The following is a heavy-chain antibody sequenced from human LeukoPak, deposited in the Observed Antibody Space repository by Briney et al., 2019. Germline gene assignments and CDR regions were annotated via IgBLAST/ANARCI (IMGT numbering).Heavy chain of an antibody. J-gene: IGHJ5*02. CDR2: IYPGDSYT. D-gene: IGHD3-22*01. CDR1: GYSFTSYW. CDR3: ARHGGHYDSSGYYYNWFDP. Sequence: GESLKISCKGSGYSFTSYWIGWGRQMPGKGLEWMGIIYPGDSYTRYSPSFQGQVTISADKSISTAYLQWSSLKASDTAMYYCARHGGHYDSSGYYYNWFDPWGQGTLVTVSS. V-gene: IGHV5-51*01.